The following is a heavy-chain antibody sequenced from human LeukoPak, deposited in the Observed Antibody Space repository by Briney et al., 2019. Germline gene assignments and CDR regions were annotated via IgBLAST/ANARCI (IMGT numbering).Heavy chain of an antibody. J-gene: IGHJ4*02. V-gene: IGHV3-23*01. Sequence: GGSLRLSCAVSGVTLSNYGMSWVRQAPGKGLEWVAGISDSGGRTKYADSVKGRFTISRDNSKNTLYLQMNSLRAEDTAVYFCAKRGVVIRVILVGFHKEAYYFDSWGQGALVTVSS. CDR2: ISDSGGRT. CDR3: AKRGVVIRVILVGFHKEAYYFDS. CDR1: GVTLSNYG. D-gene: IGHD3-22*01.